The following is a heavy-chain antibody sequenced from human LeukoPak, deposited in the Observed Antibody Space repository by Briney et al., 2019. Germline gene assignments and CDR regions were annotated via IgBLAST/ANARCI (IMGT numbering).Heavy chain of an antibody. CDR2: IYYSGST. CDR3: AKAGVRYFDSSGLYAFDF. Sequence: PSETLSPTCAVSGGSISSTSYYWAWIRQPPGKGLEWIGTIYYSGSTYHNPSLKSRVTLSVDTSRNQFSLRLSSVDAADTAVYYCAKAGVRYFDSSGLYAFDFWGQGTTDTVSS. V-gene: IGHV4-39*01. D-gene: IGHD3-22*01. CDR1: GGSISSTSYY. J-gene: IGHJ3*01.